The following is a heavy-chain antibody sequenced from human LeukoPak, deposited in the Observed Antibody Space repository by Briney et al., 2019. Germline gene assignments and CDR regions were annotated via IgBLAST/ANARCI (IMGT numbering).Heavy chain of an antibody. CDR3: ARDVGIPPRYFDS. J-gene: IGHJ4*02. CDR1: GFTFSSYW. V-gene: IGHV3-74*01. Sequence: PGGSLRLSCAASGFTFSSYWMHWVRQAPGKGLVWVSRINTDGSGTIYADSGKGRFTISRDNAKNTLYLQMNSLSAEDTAVYYCARDVGIPPRYFDSWGQGTLVTVSS. D-gene: IGHD1-26*01. CDR2: INTDGSGT.